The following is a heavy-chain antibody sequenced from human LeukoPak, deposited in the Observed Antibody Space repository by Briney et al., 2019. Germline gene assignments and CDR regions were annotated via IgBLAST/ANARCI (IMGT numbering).Heavy chain of an antibody. V-gene: IGHV3-23*01. CDR3: AQDRAWAQYYY. CDR1: GFTFSAHG. Sequence: GGSLRLSCAASGFTFSAHGMNWVRQSPGRGLEWVSGIGGSGGFITYYADSVKGRFTVSRDNSKDTMYLQMNGLRAEDTATYYCAQDRAWAQYYYWGQGTLVTVSS. CDR2: IGGSGGFIT. D-gene: IGHD3-10*01. J-gene: IGHJ4*02.